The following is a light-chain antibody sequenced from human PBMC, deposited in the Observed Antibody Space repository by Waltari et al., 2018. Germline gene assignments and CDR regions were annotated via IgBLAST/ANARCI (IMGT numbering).Light chain of an antibody. J-gene: IGLJ3*02. CDR1: NSNIGPTS. Sequence: QSVLTQPPSASGTPGQRVTISCSGSNSNIGPTSVYWYQQLPGTPPKLLIYSNNQRPSGVPDRFSGSKSGTSASLASSGLRSEDEADYYCAAWDDSLSVWVFGGGTKLTVL. CDR2: SNN. CDR3: AAWDDSLSVWV. V-gene: IGLV1-47*01.